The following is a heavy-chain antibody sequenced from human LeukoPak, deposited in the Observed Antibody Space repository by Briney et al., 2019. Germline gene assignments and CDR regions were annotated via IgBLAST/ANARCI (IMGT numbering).Heavy chain of an antibody. CDR2: IYYSGST. Sequence: PSETLSLTCTVSAGSISLYNTYYWNWIRQSPGKGLEWIGIIYYSGSTNYNPSLKSRVTISVDTSKNQFSLKLSSVTAADTAVYYCARAAVEMATIYFDYWGQGTLVTVSS. J-gene: IGHJ4*02. V-gene: IGHV4-59*01. D-gene: IGHD5-24*01. CDR1: AGSISLYNTYY. CDR3: ARAAVEMATIYFDY.